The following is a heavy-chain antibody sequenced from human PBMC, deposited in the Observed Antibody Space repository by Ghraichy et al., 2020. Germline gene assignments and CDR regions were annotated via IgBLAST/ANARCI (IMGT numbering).Heavy chain of an antibody. CDR1: GGSISSYY. CDR3: ARGTYYPESVYNWFDP. J-gene: IGHJ5*02. V-gene: IGHV4-59*01. D-gene: IGHD3-10*01. CDR2: IYYSGST. Sequence: SETLSLTCTVSGGSISSYYWSWIRQPPGKGLEWIGYIYYSGSTNYNPSLKSRVTISVDTSKNQFSLKLSSVTAADTAVYYCARGTYYPESVYNWFDPWGQGTLVTVSS.